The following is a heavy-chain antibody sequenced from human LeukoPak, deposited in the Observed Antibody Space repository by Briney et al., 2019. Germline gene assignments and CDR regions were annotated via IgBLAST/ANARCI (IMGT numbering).Heavy chain of an antibody. CDR3: ARGAVTTTGVGYYYMDV. V-gene: IGHV3-21*01. CDR1: GFTFSSYS. CDR2: ISSSSSYI. Sequence: SGGSLRLSCAASGFTFSSYSMNWVRQAPGKGLEWVSSISSSSSYIYYADSVKGRFTISRDNAKNSLYLQMNSLRAEDTAVYYCARGAVTTTGVGYYYMDVWGKGTTVTVSS. D-gene: IGHD4-17*01. J-gene: IGHJ6*03.